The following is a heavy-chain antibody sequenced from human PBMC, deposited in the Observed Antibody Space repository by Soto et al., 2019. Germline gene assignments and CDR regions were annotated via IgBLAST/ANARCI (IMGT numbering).Heavy chain of an antibody. V-gene: IGHV1-69*06. Sequence: AASVKVSCKASGGTFSSYAISWVRQAPGQGLEWMGGIIPIFGTANYAQKFQGRVTITADKSTSTAYMELSSLRSEDTAVYYCARVAPDIVVVPAAIGGAFDIWGQGTMVTVSS. CDR1: GGTFSSYA. D-gene: IGHD2-2*01. J-gene: IGHJ3*02. CDR2: IIPIFGTA. CDR3: ARVAPDIVVVPAAIGGAFDI.